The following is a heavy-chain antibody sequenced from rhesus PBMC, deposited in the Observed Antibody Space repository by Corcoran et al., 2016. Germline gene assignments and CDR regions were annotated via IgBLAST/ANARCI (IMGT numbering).Heavy chain of an antibody. Sequence: QVQLQQWGEGLVKPSETLSLTCAVYGGSISSNYWSWIRQPPGKGLEWIGRIRSGGSTNDNPSLKSRVTISIDTSKNQFSLKLSSVTAADTAVFYCARGDSHYSGLDSWGQGVVVTVSS. D-gene: IGHD4-23*01. V-gene: IGHV4-160*01. CDR2: IRSGGST. CDR3: ARGDSHYSGLDS. CDR1: GGSISSNY. J-gene: IGHJ6*01.